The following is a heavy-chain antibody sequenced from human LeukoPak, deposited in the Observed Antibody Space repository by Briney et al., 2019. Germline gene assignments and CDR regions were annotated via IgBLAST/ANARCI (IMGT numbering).Heavy chain of an antibody. J-gene: IGHJ4*02. V-gene: IGHV4-31*03. Sequence: SETLSLTCTVSGGSISSGGYYWSWIRQHPGKGLEWIGYIYYSGSTYYNPSLKSRVTISVDTSKNQFSLKLSSVTAADTAVYYCARDEEGGALDYWGQGTLVTVSS. CDR3: ARDEEGGALDY. D-gene: IGHD3-16*01. CDR1: GGSISSGGYY. CDR2: IYYSGST.